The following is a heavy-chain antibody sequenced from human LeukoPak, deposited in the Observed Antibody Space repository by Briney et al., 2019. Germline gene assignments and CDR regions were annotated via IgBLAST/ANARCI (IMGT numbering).Heavy chain of an antibody. CDR2: INHSGST. CDR1: GGSFSGYY. J-gene: IGHJ4*02. CDR3: ARGRSPYCSSTSCYRKFFDY. Sequence: SETLSLTCAVYGGSFSGYYWSWIRQPPGKGLEWIGEINHSGSTNYNPSLKSRVTISVDTSKNQFSLKLSSVTAADTAVYYCARGRSPYCSSTSCYRKFFDYWDQGTLVTVSS. V-gene: IGHV4-34*01. D-gene: IGHD2-2*02.